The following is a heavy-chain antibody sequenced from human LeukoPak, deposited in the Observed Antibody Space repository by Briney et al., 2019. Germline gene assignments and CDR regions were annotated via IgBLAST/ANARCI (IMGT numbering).Heavy chain of an antibody. V-gene: IGHV4-4*07. J-gene: IGHJ5*02. Sequence: ASETLSLTCTVSGASINTYSWTWIRQPAGKGLEWIGRIYPSGNTNYSPSLKSRLTMSIDTSKSQFSLNLSSVTDADTAVYYGARDLDLRYGSIATCSGNWFDPWGQGTLVTVSS. D-gene: IGHD2-2*01. CDR3: ARDLDLRYGSIATCSGNWFDP. CDR1: GASINTYS. CDR2: IYPSGNT.